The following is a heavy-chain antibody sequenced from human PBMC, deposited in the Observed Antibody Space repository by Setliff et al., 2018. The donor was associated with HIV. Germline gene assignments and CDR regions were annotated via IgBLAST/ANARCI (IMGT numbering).Heavy chain of an antibody. J-gene: IGHJ4*02. V-gene: IGHV1-3*01. Sequence: ASVKVSCKASGYTFTSYAMHWVRQAPGQRLEWMGWINAGNGNTKYSQKFQGRVTITADTSASTMYMELSSLRSEDTAVYYCARHSGIAARGGLYYWGQGTLVTVSS. CDR1: GYTFTSYA. D-gene: IGHD6-6*01. CDR2: INAGNGNT. CDR3: ARHSGIAARGGLYY.